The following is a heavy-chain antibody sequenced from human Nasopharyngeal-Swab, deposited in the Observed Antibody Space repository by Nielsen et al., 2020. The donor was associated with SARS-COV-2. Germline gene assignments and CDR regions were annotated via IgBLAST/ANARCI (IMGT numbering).Heavy chain of an antibody. CDR2: FSYTATNT. Sequence: GESLKISCVTSRFIFNDYLMSWVRQSPGKGLEWVSSFSYTATNTCYADSVKGRFIISRDDSKNTVYLEMNSLRDDDTAIYFCISSLKLGLFDNWGQGSLVTVSS. V-gene: IGHV3-23*01. D-gene: IGHD7-27*01. CDR1: RFIFNDYL. CDR3: ISSLKLGLFDN. J-gene: IGHJ4*02.